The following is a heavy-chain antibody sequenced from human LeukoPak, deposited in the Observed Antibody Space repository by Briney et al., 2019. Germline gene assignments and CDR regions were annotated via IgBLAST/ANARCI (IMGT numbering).Heavy chain of an antibody. V-gene: IGHV4-4*02. CDR2: IYHSEST. CDR3: ASYRRIAVAGTIQDAFDI. J-gene: IGHJ3*02. D-gene: IGHD6-19*01. Sequence: SETLSLTCAVSGGSISSSNWWRWVRQPPGTGLEWIGEIYHSESTNYNPSLKSRVTISVDKSKNQFSLKLSSVTAADTAVYYCASYRRIAVAGTIQDAFDIWGQGTMVTVSS. CDR1: GGSISSSNW.